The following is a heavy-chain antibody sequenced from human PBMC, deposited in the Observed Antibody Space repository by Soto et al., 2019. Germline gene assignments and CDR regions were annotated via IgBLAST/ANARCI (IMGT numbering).Heavy chain of an antibody. CDR2: INSDGSST. CDR3: ARMKRSITMVRGYYFDY. CDR1: GFTFSSYW. J-gene: IGHJ4*02. D-gene: IGHD3-10*01. V-gene: IGHV3-74*01. Sequence: PGGSLRLSCAASGFTFSSYWMHWVRQAPGKGLVWVSRINSDGSSTSYADSVKGRFTISRDNAKNTLYLQMNSLRAEDTAVYYCARMKRSITMVRGYYFDYWGQGTLVTVSS.